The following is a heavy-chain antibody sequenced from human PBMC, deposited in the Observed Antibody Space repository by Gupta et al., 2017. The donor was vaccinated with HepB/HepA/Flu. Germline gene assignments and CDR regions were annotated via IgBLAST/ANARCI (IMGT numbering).Heavy chain of an antibody. Sequence: QVQLVESGGGVVQPGRSLRLSCAVSGFSLTSYSMHWVRQASGKGPDWVALMSSDGSEKYYADSVRGRFTISRDTSKNTRSLQMDSLRPDDSAVYYCVRAYGPSYPRSRHLEYWGQGTLVTVSS. D-gene: IGHD2-21*01. CDR3: VRAYGPSYPRSRHLEY. CDR2: MSSDGSEK. V-gene: IGHV3-30*03. J-gene: IGHJ4*02. CDR1: GFSLTSYS.